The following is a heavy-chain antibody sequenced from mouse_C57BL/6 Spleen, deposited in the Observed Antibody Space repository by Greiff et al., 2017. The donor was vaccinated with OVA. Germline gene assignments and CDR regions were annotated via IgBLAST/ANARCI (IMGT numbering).Heavy chain of an antibody. V-gene: IGHV5-4*03. CDR3: ARGEENYGSCFDY. D-gene: IGHD1-1*01. J-gene: IGHJ2*01. Sequence: EVKLVESGGGLVKPGGSLKLSCAASGFTFSSYAMSWVRQTPETRLEWVATISDGGSYTYYPDNVKGRFTISRDNAKNNLYLQMSHLKSEDTAMYYCARGEENYGSCFDYWGQGTTLTVSS. CDR1: GFTFSSYA. CDR2: ISDGGSYT.